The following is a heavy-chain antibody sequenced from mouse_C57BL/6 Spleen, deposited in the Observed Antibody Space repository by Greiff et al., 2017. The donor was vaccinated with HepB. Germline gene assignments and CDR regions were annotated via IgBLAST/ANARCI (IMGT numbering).Heavy chain of an antibody. Sequence: QVQLQQSGAELVRPGASVTLSCKASGYTFTDYEMHWVKQTPVHGLEWIGAIDPETGGTAYNQKFKGKAILTADKSSSTAYMELRSLTSEDSAVYYCTRGLYYGSSPYYFDYWGQGTTLTVSS. CDR3: TRGLYYGSSPYYFDY. J-gene: IGHJ2*01. CDR1: GYTFTDYE. D-gene: IGHD1-1*01. V-gene: IGHV1-15*01. CDR2: IDPETGGT.